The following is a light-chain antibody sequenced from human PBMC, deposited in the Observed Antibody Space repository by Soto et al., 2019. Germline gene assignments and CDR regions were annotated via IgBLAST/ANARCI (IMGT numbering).Light chain of an antibody. J-gene: IGKJ2*01. CDR2: GAS. Sequence: EIVLTQSPGTLSLSPGERATLSCRASQSVSSSYLAWYQQKPGQAPRLLIYGASSRATGIPGRFSGSGSGTDFTLTISRLEPEGFEVYSCQQYGSSPPYTFGQGTKLEIK. CDR1: QSVSSSY. CDR3: QQYGSSPPYT. V-gene: IGKV3-20*01.